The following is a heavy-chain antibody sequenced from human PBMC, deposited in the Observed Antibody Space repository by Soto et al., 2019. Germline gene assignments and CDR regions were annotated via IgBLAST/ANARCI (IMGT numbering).Heavy chain of an antibody. CDR3: AKEGGGGVTIDRYYYYGMDV. V-gene: IGHV3-30*18. CDR1: GFTFSSYG. D-gene: IGHD3-16*01. J-gene: IGHJ6*02. Sequence: QVQLVESGGGVVQPGRSLRLSCAASGFTFSSYGMHWVRQAPGKGLEWVAVISYDGSNKYYADSVKGRFTISRDNSKNTLYLQMNSLRAEDTAVYYCAKEGGGGVTIDRYYYYGMDVWGQGTTVTVSS. CDR2: ISYDGSNK.